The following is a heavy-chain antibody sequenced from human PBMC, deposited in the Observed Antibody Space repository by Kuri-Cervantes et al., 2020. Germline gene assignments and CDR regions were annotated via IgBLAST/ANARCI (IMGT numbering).Heavy chain of an antibody. D-gene: IGHD5-24*01. CDR2: ISYDGSNK. CDR3: AKSGGYNYRYFDY. Sequence: GESPKISCAASGFTFSSYAMHWVRQAPGKGLEWVAVISYDGSNKYYADSVKGRFTISRDNSKNTLYLQMNSLRAEDTAVYYCAKSGGYNYRYFDYWGQGTLVTVSS. J-gene: IGHJ4*02. V-gene: IGHV3-30*18. CDR1: GFTFSSYA.